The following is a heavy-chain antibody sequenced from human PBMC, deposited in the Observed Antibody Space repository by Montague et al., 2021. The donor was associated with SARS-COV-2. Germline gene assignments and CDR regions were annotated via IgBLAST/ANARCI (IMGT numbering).Heavy chain of an antibody. Sequence: PALVKPTQTLTLTCTFSGFSLSTSGMCVSWIRQPPGKALEWLARIDWDDDKYYSTSLETRLTISKDTSKNQVVLTMTNMDPVDTATYYCARMSAGATIAFDYWGQGTLVTVSS. J-gene: IGHJ4*02. D-gene: IGHD1-26*01. CDR3: ARMSAGATIAFDY. CDR1: GFSLSTSGMC. CDR2: IDWDDDK. V-gene: IGHV2-70*11.